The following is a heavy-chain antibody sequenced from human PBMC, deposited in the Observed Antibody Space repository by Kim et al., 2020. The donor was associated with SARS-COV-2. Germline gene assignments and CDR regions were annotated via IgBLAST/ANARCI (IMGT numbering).Heavy chain of an antibody. CDR1: GYTFTSYG. J-gene: IGHJ6*03. CDR3: ARADTAMVSWWYYYYYMDV. CDR2: ISAYNGNT. V-gene: IGHV1-18*01. Sequence: ASVKVSCKASGYTFTSYGISWVRQAPGQGLEWMGWISAYNGNTNYAQKLQGRVTMTTDTSTSTAYMELRSLRSDDTAVYYCARADTAMVSWWYYYYYMDVWGKGTTVTVSS. D-gene: IGHD5-18*01.